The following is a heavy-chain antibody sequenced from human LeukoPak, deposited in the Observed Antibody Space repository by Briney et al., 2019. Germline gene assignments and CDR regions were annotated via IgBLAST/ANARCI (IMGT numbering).Heavy chain of an antibody. CDR3: AKDIHGDYGGLDY. CDR1: GFTFSSYA. V-gene: IGHV3-23*01. Sequence: GGSLRLSCAASGFTFSSYAMTWVRQAPGKGLEWVSTIINSGATTYYADSVKGRFTISRDNSKNTLDLQMNCLRAEDTAAYYCAKDIHGDYGGLDYWGQGTLVTVSS. J-gene: IGHJ4*02. D-gene: IGHD4-17*01. CDR2: IINSGATT.